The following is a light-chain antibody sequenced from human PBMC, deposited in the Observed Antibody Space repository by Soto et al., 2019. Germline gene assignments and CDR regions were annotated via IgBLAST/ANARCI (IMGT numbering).Light chain of an antibody. J-gene: IGKJ1*01. Sequence: EIVLTQSPATLSSFPGDRVTLSCRASQYINTRLAWYQHRPGQAPRLLIYQTSIRAAGIPARFSASGTGTDFTLTISDVQPEDFAVYYSHQRQSWPRTFGQGTKVDI. CDR2: QTS. CDR3: HQRQSWPRT. V-gene: IGKV3-11*01. CDR1: QYINTR.